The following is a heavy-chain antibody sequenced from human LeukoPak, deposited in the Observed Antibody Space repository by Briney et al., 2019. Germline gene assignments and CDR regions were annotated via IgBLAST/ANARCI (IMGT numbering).Heavy chain of an antibody. D-gene: IGHD2-15*01. CDR3: VREGLSFSTPFDS. Sequence: GGSLRLSCAASGFTFSSYAMSWVRQAPGKGLEWVSAISGSGGSTYYADSVKGRVTTSRDNAKNRLDLQMSSLRAEDTAVCYCVREGLSFSTPFDSWGQGALVTVSS. CDR2: ISGSGGST. J-gene: IGHJ4*02. V-gene: IGHV3-23*01. CDR1: GFTFSSYA.